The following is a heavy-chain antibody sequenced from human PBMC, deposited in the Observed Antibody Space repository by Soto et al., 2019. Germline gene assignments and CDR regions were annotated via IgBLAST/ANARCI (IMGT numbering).Heavy chain of an antibody. D-gene: IGHD2-15*01. CDR1: GGSISSYY. Sequence: PSETLSLTCTVSGGSISSYYWSWIRQPPGKGLEWIGYIYYSGSTNYNPSLKSRVTISVDTSKNQFSLKLSSVTAADTAVYYCARDKAELSKMVVDATHAFDIWGQGTMVTVSS. CDR3: ARDKAELSKMVVDATHAFDI. CDR2: IYYSGST. J-gene: IGHJ3*02. V-gene: IGHV4-59*01.